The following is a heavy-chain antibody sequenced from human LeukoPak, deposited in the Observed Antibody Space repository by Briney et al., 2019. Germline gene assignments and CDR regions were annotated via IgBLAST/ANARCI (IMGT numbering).Heavy chain of an antibody. Sequence: GGSLRLSCAASGFTFSTYGMHWVRQAPGKGLEWVAVISSDGSNKYYADSVKGRFTISRDNYKNTLYLQMNSLRPEDTAVYYCAKPYSSAPRRSDFDYWGQGTLVTVSS. CDR1: GFTFSTYG. D-gene: IGHD6-19*01. CDR2: ISSDGSNK. CDR3: AKPYSSAPRRSDFDY. V-gene: IGHV3-30*18. J-gene: IGHJ4*02.